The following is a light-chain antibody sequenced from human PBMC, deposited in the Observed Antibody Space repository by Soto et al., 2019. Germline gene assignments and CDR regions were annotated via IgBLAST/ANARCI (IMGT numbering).Light chain of an antibody. CDR3: LQLTSYPSIT. J-gene: IGKJ5*01. CDR2: DTS. V-gene: IGKV3-11*01. Sequence: EIVLPPSQATVSLSPGESATLSCRASRSVSSYLAWYQQKPGQAPRLIIYDTSKRATGVPARFSGSGSGTEFTLTISSLQPEDFATYYCLQLTSYPSITFGQGTRLEIK. CDR1: RSVSSY.